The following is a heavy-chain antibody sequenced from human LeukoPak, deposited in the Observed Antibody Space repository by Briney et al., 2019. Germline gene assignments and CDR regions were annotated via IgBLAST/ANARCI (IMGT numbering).Heavy chain of an antibody. V-gene: IGHV4-39*01. CDR1: GGSISSSSYY. D-gene: IGHD6-19*01. CDR3: ASQTKGQWLADFDY. CDR2: IYYSGST. J-gene: IGHJ4*02. Sequence: PSETLSLTCTVSGGSISSSSYYWGWIRQPPGKGLEWIGSIYYSGSTYYNPSLKSRVTISVDTSKNQFSLELSSVTAADTAVYYCASQTKGQWLADFDYWGQGTLVTVSS.